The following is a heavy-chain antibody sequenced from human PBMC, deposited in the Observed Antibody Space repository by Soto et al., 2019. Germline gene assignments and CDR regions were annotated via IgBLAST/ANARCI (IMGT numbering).Heavy chain of an antibody. D-gene: IGHD6-19*01. CDR1: GGSVSSGSYY. Sequence: SETLSLTCTVSGGSVSSGSYYWSWIRQPPGKGLEWIGYIYYSGSTNYNPSLKSRVTISVDTSKNQFSLKLSSVTAADTAVYYCARDAVAGIDYWGQGTLVTLSS. V-gene: IGHV4-61*01. CDR3: ARDAVAGIDY. CDR2: IYYSGST. J-gene: IGHJ4*02.